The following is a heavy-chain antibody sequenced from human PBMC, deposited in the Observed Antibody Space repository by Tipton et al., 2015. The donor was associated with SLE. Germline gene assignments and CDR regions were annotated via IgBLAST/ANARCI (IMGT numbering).Heavy chain of an antibody. Sequence: SLRLSCAASGFTFSSYAMHWVRQAPGKGLEYVSAISSNGGSTYYADSVKGRFTISRDNSKNTLYLQMNSLRAEDTAVYYCAKDRLLWFGEPLDYWGQGTLVTVSS. CDR3: AKDRLLWFGEPLDY. CDR2: ISSNGGST. J-gene: IGHJ4*02. D-gene: IGHD3-10*01. V-gene: IGHV3-64*04. CDR1: GFTFSSYA.